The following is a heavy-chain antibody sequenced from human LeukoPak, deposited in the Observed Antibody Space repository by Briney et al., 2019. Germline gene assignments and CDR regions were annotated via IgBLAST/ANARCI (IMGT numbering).Heavy chain of an antibody. Sequence: PGGSLRLSCAASGFTFSSYAMSWVRQAPGKELEWVSAISGSGGSTYYADSVKGRFTISRDNSKNTLYLQMNSLRAEDTAVYYCAKVGPQYYYGSGSSFFDYWGQGTLVTVSS. J-gene: IGHJ4*02. CDR2: ISGSGGST. CDR1: GFTFSSYA. V-gene: IGHV3-23*01. D-gene: IGHD3-10*01. CDR3: AKVGPQYYYGSGSSFFDY.